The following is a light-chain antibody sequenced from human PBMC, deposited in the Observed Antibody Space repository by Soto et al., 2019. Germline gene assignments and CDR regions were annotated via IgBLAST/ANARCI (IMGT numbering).Light chain of an antibody. J-gene: IGKJ1*01. Sequence: LQMTQSPSTLSASVGDRVTITCRAIQSISRWLAWYQQKPGKAPKFLTYDASSLESGVPSRFSGSGSGTEFTLTISSLQPDDFATYYCQQYNSSSPTFGQGTMV. CDR2: DAS. CDR3: QQYNSSSPT. V-gene: IGKV1-5*01. CDR1: QSISRW.